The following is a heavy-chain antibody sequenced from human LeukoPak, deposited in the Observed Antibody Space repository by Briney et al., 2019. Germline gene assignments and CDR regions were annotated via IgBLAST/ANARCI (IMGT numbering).Heavy chain of an antibody. CDR2: IWYDGSNK. V-gene: IGHV3-33*08. CDR1: GFTFSSYA. Sequence: GGSLRLSCAASGFTFSSYAMSWVRQAPGKGLEWVAVIWYDGSNKYYADSVKGRFTISRDNSKNTLYLQMNSLRAEDTAVCYCARDHSSGWYSDYFDYWGQGTLVTVSS. CDR3: ARDHSSGWYSDYFDY. J-gene: IGHJ4*02. D-gene: IGHD6-19*01.